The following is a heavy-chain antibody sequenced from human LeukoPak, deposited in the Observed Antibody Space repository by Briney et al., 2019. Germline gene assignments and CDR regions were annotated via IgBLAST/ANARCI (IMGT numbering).Heavy chain of an antibody. J-gene: IGHJ6*02. CDR2: ISSSSSAI. CDR1: GFTFSSYS. D-gene: IGHD1-26*01. CDR3: ARHGTGMDV. V-gene: IGHV3-48*01. Sequence: PPGGSLRLSCAASGFTFSSYSINWVRQAPGKGLEWVSYISSSSSAIYYADSVKGRFTISRDNAKNSLYLQMNSLRAEDTAVYYCARHGTGMDVWGQGTTVTVSS.